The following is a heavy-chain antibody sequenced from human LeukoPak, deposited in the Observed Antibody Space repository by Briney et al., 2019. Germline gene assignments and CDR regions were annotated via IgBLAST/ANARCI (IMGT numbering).Heavy chain of an antibody. CDR3: ARDAF. J-gene: IGHJ4*02. CDR2: VNPSGGST. D-gene: IGHD3-3*02. V-gene: IGHV1-46*01. CDR1: GYSFTSFY. Sequence: GASAKGSCKTSGYSFTSFYIHWVRQAPGQGLEWMGMVNPSGGSTISAQKFQDRVNMTTDTSTRTVYMEMTGLTSDDTGIYYCARDAFWGQGTQVTVSS.